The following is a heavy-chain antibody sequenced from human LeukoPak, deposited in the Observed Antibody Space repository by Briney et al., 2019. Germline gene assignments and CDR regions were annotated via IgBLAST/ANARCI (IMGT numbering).Heavy chain of an antibody. CDR3: ARVRQLVKNSYYFDY. J-gene: IGHJ4*02. D-gene: IGHD6-13*01. V-gene: IGHV3-53*04. CDR2: IYSGGST. Sequence: AGGSLRLSCAASGFTVSSNYMSWVRQAPGKGLEWVSVIYSGGSTYYADSVKGRFTISRHNSKNTLYLQTNSLRAEDTAVYYCARVRQLVKNSYYFDYWGQGTLVTVSS. CDR1: GFTVSSNY.